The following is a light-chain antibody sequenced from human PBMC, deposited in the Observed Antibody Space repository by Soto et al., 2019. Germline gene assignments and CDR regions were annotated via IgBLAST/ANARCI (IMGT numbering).Light chain of an antibody. CDR1: QSVSSSY. J-gene: IGKJ2*01. Sequence: EIVLTQSPGTLSLSPGEIATLSCRASQSVSSSYLAWYQQKPGQAPRLLIDGTFNRATGIPDRFSGGGSGTAFTLTISRLAPEDFGVYYCQQYGSSPPYTFGQGTKLEIK. V-gene: IGKV3-20*01. CDR3: QQYGSSPPYT. CDR2: GTF.